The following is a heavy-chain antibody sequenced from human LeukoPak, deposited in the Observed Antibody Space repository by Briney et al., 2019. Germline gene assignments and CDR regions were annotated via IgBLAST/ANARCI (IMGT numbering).Heavy chain of an antibody. J-gene: IGHJ4*02. CDR2: IWYDGSNK. CDR1: GFTFSSYG. Sequence: GRSLRLSCAASGFTFSSYGMHWVRQAPGKGLEGVAGIWYDGSNKYYADSVKGRFTISRDNSKNTLYLQMNSLSAEDTAVFYCASAAMVRGVISAGLDRWGQGTLVTVSS. CDR3: ASAAMVRGVISAGLDR. D-gene: IGHD3-10*01. V-gene: IGHV3-33*01.